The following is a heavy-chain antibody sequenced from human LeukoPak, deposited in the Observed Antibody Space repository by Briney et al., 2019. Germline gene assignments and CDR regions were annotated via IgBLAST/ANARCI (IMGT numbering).Heavy chain of an antibody. J-gene: IGHJ4*02. D-gene: IGHD3-22*01. Sequence: ASVKVSCKVSGYTLTELSMHWVRQAPGKGLEWMGGFDPEDGETIYAQKFRGRVTMTEDTSTDTAYMELSSLRSEDTAVYYCTTAHLYYYDSSGYAFDYWGQGTLVTVSS. CDR2: FDPEDGET. CDR1: GYTLTELS. CDR3: TTAHLYYYDSSGYAFDY. V-gene: IGHV1-24*01.